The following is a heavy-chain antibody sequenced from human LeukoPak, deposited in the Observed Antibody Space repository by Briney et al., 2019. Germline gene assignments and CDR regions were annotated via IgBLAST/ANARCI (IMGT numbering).Heavy chain of an antibody. D-gene: IGHD6-19*01. CDR3: ARMSSGWYLYYYYGMDV. CDR1: GGSFSGYY. J-gene: IGHJ6*02. Sequence: SETLSPTCAVYGGSFSGYYWSWIRQPPGKGLEWIGEINHSGSTNYNPSLKSRVTISVDTSKNQFSLKLSSVTAADTAVYYCARMSSGWYLYYYYGMDVWGQGTTVTVSS. V-gene: IGHV4-34*01. CDR2: INHSGST.